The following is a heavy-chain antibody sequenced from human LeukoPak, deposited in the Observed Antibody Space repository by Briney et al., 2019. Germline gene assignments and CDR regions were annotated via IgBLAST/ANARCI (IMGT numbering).Heavy chain of an antibody. J-gene: IGHJ4*02. CDR1: GYTFTSYG. Sequence: GASVKVSCKASGYTFTSYGISWVRQAPGQGLEWMGWISAYNGNTNYAQKLQGRVTMTTDTSTSTAYMELRSLRSDDTAVYYCARGLAYCSSTICYDGGDFWGQGTLVTVSS. V-gene: IGHV1-18*01. D-gene: IGHD2-2*01. CDR3: ARGLAYCSSTICYDGGDF. CDR2: ISAYNGNT.